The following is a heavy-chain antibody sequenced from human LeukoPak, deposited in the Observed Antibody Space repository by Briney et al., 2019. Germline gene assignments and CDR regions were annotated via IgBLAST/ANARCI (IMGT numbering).Heavy chain of an antibody. J-gene: IGHJ6*03. V-gene: IGHV3-7*01. CDR1: GFTFSSYW. Sequence: PGGSLRLSCAVSGFTFSSYWMSWVRQAPGKGLEWVANVKQDGSEKYYVDSVKGRFTISRDNAKNSLYLQMDSLRAEDTAVYYCATLGGYSSSWYSYYYYMDVWGKGTTVTVSS. CDR2: VKQDGSEK. D-gene: IGHD6-13*01. CDR3: ATLGGYSSSWYSYYYYMDV.